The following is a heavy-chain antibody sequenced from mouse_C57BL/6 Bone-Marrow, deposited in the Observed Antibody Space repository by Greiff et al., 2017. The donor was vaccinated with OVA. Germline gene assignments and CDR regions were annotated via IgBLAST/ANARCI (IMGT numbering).Heavy chain of an antibody. D-gene: IGHD1-1*01. CDR3: ARDYYCSYYFDY. V-gene: IGHV1-64*01. J-gene: IGHJ2*01. CDR1: GYTFSSYW. Sequence: QVQLQQPGAELVKPGASVKLSCKASGYTFSSYWMHWVKQRPGQGLEWIGMIHPNSGSTNYNEKFKSKATLTVDKSSSTAYMQLSSLTSEDSAVYYCARDYYCSYYFDYWGQGTTLTVSS. CDR2: IHPNSGST.